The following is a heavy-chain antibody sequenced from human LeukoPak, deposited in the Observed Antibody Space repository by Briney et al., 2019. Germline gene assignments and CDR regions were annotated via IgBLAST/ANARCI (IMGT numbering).Heavy chain of an antibody. CDR1: GFTFSSYA. CDR2: ISYDGSNK. V-gene: IGHV3-30-3*01. Sequence: GGSLRLSCAASGFTFSSYAMHWVRQAPGKGLEWVAVISYDGSNKYYADSVKGRFTISRDNSKNTLYLQMNSLRAEDTAVYYCAGGDCELYYFDYWGQGTLVTVSS. CDR3: AGGDCELYYFDY. J-gene: IGHJ4*02. D-gene: IGHD2-21*02.